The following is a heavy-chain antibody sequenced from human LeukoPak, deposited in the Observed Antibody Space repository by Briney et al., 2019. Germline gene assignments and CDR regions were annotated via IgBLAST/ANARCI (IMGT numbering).Heavy chain of an antibody. J-gene: IGHJ4*02. CDR2: MNPNSLNT. Sequence: ASVKVSCKASGGTFSIYAISWERQAPGQGLEWSGGMNPNSLNTGYAQKFRGRVTMTGDTSLSTAYMELSSLISEDTAVYYCARGIRNQLLSEYWGQGSLVTVSS. CDR3: ARGIRNQLLSEY. V-gene: IGHV1-8*02. CDR1: GGTFSIYA. D-gene: IGHD2-2*01.